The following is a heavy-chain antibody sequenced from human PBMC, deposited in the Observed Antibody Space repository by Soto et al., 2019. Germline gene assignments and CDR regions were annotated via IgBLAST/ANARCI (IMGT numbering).Heavy chain of an antibody. J-gene: IGHJ4*02. Sequence: GGSLRLSCAASGFTFSNYAMSWVRQAPGKGLEWVSAITGSGGSTYYADSVKGRFTISRDNSKNTLYLQMNSLRAEDTAVYHCAIFNGMTRGYWGQGTLVTVSS. CDR3: AIFNGMTRGY. D-gene: IGHD1-1*01. CDR1: GFTFSNYA. V-gene: IGHV3-23*01. CDR2: ITGSGGST.